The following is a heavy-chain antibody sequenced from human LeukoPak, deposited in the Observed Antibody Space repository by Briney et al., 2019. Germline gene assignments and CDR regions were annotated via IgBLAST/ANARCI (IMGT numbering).Heavy chain of an antibody. Sequence: PGGSLRLSCAASGFTFGSYGMHWVRQAPGKGLEWVAVIWYDGSNKYYADSVKGRFTISRDNSKNTLYLQMNSLRAEDTAVYYCARDLEPYYYDSSGYPGAFDIWGQGTMVTVSS. D-gene: IGHD3-22*01. V-gene: IGHV3-33*01. CDR1: GFTFGSYG. CDR2: IWYDGSNK. J-gene: IGHJ3*02. CDR3: ARDLEPYYYDSSGYPGAFDI.